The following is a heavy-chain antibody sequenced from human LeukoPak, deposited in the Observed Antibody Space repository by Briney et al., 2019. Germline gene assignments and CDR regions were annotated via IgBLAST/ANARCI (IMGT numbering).Heavy chain of an antibody. Sequence: GGSLRLSCAASGFTFSSYAMSWVRQAPGKGLEWVSAVTGSGSSTYYADSVKGQFTISRDNSKKMLYLQMNSLRVEDTAIYYCAKEVYDSSGFIDFWGQGTLDTVSS. J-gene: IGHJ4*02. CDR3: AKEVYDSSGFIDF. V-gene: IGHV3-23*01. D-gene: IGHD3-22*01. CDR2: VTGSGSST. CDR1: GFTFSSYA.